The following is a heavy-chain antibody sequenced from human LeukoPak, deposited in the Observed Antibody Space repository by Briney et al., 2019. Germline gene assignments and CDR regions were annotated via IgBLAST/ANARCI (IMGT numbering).Heavy chain of an antibody. D-gene: IGHD4-11*01. J-gene: IGHJ3*01. Sequence: PSETLSLTCTVSGYSISSGYYWGWIRQPPGKGLEWIGSIYHSGSTYYNPSLKSRVTISLGTSKNQFSLKLSSVTAADTAVYYCARDLSSSSNYVDGTFDFWGQGTLFTVSS. V-gene: IGHV4-38-2*02. CDR1: GYSISSGYY. CDR2: IYHSGST. CDR3: ARDLSSSSNYVDGTFDF.